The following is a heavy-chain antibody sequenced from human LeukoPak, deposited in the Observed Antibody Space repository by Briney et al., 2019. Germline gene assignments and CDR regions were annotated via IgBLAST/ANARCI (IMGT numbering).Heavy chain of an antibody. J-gene: IGHJ4*02. D-gene: IGHD1-26*01. CDR3: ARDLSVGSKPDLGFDY. Sequence: PGGSLRLSCAASGFTVSSNYMTWVRQAPGKGLEWVSVIYKNAITYYADTVKGQFTISRDNSKNMLYLQMNSLRAEDTAVYYCARDLSVGSKPDLGFDYWGQGTLVTVSS. CDR1: GFTVSSNY. CDR2: IYKNAIT. V-gene: IGHV3-53*01.